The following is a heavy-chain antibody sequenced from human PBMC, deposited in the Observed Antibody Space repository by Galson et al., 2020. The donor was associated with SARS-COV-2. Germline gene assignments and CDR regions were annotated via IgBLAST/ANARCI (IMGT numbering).Heavy chain of an antibody. Sequence: ASVQVSCKASGYTFTGYYMHWVRQAPGQGLEWMGWINPNRGGTNYAQKFQGRVTMTRDTSISTAYMELSRLSSDDTAVYYCVTGHYYMDVWGKGTTVTVAS. CDR2: INPNRGGT. V-gene: IGHV1-2*02. D-gene: IGHD3-10*01. CDR3: VTGHYYMDV. CDR1: GYTFTGYY. J-gene: IGHJ6*03.